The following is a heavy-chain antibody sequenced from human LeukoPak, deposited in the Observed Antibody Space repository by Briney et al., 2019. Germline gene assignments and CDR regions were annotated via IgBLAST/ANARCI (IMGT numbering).Heavy chain of an antibody. CDR2: IYYSGST. Sequence: SETLSLTCTVSGGSIRSGDYYWSWIRQPPGKGLEWIGYIYYSGSTYYNPSLKSRVTISVDTSKNQFSLKLSSVAAADTAVYYCARDLGATYYYYYMDVWGKGTTVTVSS. J-gene: IGHJ6*03. CDR1: GGSIRSGDYY. V-gene: IGHV4-30-4*08. CDR3: ARDLGATYYYYYMDV.